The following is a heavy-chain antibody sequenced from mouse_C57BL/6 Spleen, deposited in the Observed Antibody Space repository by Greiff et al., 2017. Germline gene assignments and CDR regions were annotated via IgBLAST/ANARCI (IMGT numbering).Heavy chain of an antibody. J-gene: IGHJ2*01. Sequence: VQLQQPGAELVKPGASVKLSCKASGYTFTSYWMHWVKQRPGQGLEWIGMIHPNSGSTNYNEKFKSKATLTVDKSSSTAYMQLSSLTSEDSAVYYCAREGYYGSSYYFDYWGQGTTLTVSS. CDR1: GYTFTSYW. CDR2: IHPNSGST. D-gene: IGHD1-1*01. V-gene: IGHV1-64*01. CDR3: AREGYYGSSYYFDY.